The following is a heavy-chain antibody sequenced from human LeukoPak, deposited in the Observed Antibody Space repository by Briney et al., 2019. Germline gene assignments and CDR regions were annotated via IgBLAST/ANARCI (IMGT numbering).Heavy chain of an antibody. V-gene: IGHV1-69*04. CDR3: AREGTIFHNWFDP. CDR2: IIPIFGIA. Sequence: ASVKVSCKASGGTFSSYAISWVRQAPGQGLEWMGRIIPIFGIANYAQKFQGRVTITADKSTSTAHMELSSLRSEDTAVYYCAREGTIFHNWFDPWGQGTLVTVSS. CDR1: GGTFSSYA. D-gene: IGHD3-3*01. J-gene: IGHJ5*02.